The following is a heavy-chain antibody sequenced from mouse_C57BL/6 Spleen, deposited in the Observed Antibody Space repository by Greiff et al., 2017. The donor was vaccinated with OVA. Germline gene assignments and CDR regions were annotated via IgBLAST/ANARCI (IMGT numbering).Heavy chain of an antibody. CDR1: GFTFSDYG. J-gene: IGHJ4*01. CDR2: ISSGSSTI. V-gene: IGHV5-17*01. D-gene: IGHD2-14*01. CDR3: AREGTGYAMDY. Sequence: EVQLQESGGGLVKPGGSLKLSCAASGFTFSDYGMHWVRQAPEKGLEWVAYISSGSSTIYYADTVKGRFTISRDNAKNTLFLQMTSLRSEDTAMYYCAREGTGYAMDYWGQGTSVTVSS.